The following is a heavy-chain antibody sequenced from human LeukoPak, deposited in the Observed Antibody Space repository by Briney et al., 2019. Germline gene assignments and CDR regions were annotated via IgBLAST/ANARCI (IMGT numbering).Heavy chain of an antibody. V-gene: IGHV4-34*01. CDR3: ARGMGWGITIFGVVTSPGYYYYMDV. CDR2: INHSGST. Sequence: SETLSLTCSVSGDSISSNYWSWIRQPPGKGLEWIGEINHSGSTNYNPSLKSRVTISVDTSRNQFSLKLSSVTAADTAVYYCARGMGWGITIFGVVTSPGYYYYMDVWGKGTTVTVSS. CDR1: GDSISSNY. J-gene: IGHJ6*03. D-gene: IGHD3-3*01.